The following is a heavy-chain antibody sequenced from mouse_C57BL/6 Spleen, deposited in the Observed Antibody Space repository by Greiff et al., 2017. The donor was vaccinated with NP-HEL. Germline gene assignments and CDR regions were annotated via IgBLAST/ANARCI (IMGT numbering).Heavy chain of an antibody. J-gene: IGHJ2*01. CDR3: ARCDYDDFYYFDY. V-gene: IGHV1-7*01. Sequence: QVQLKESGAELAKPGASVKLSCKASGYTFTSYWMHWVKQRPGQGLEWIGYINPSSGYTKYNQKFKDKATLTADKSSSTAYMQLSSLTYEDSAVYYCARCDYDDFYYFDYWGQGTTLTVSS. CDR1: GYTFTSYW. CDR2: INPSSGYT. D-gene: IGHD2-4*01.